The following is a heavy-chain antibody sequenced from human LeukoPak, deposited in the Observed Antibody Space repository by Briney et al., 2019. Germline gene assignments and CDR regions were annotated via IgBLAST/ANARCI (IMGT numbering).Heavy chain of an antibody. D-gene: IGHD2-15*01. CDR3: ATPNGGGSDIYYYGMDV. V-gene: IGHV4-61*01. CDR2: IYYSGST. Sequence: SETLSLTCTVSGGSVSSGSYYWSWIRQPPGKGLEWIGYIYYSGSTNYNPSLKSRVTISVDTSKSQFSLKLSSVTAADTAVYYCATPNGGGSDIYYYGMDVWGHGTTVTVSS. J-gene: IGHJ6*02. CDR1: GGSVSSGSYY.